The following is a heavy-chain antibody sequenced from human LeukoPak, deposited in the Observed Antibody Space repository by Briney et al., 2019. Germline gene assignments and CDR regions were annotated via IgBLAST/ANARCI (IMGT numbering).Heavy chain of an antibody. Sequence: GGSLRLSCAASGLTFSSHWMHWVRQAPGKGLVWVSRITNDGSSTTYADSVKGRFTISRDNSKNTLYLQMNSLRAEDTAVYYCAKDLVDDSGSYFQHWGQGTLVTVSS. J-gene: IGHJ1*01. CDR3: AKDLVDDSGSYFQH. V-gene: IGHV3-74*01. CDR2: ITNDGSST. CDR1: GLTFSSHW. D-gene: IGHD1-26*01.